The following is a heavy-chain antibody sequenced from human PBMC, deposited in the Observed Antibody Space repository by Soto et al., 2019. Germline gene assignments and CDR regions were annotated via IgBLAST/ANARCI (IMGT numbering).Heavy chain of an antibody. Sequence: ASVKVSCKASGYTFTSYAMHWVRQAPGQRLEWMGWINAGNGNTKYSQKFQGRVTITRDTSASTAYMELSSLRSEDTAVYYCARVPPSLFYYYVMDVWGQGTTVTVSS. D-gene: IGHD2-2*01. V-gene: IGHV1-3*01. CDR1: GYTFTSYA. CDR3: ARVPPSLFYYYVMDV. CDR2: INAGNGNT. J-gene: IGHJ6*02.